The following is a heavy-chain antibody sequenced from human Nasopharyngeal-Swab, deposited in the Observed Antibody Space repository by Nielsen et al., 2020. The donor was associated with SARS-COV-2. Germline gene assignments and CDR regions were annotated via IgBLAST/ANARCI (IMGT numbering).Heavy chain of an antibody. V-gene: IGHV4-39*01. CDR2: IYYNGNT. Sequence: ETLSLTCTVSGDSIAYSTFYWGWIRQPPGKGLEWIGNIYYNGNTYQNPSPKSRLTISVDKSKNQFSLQLSPVTAADTAVYYCVRSSSWYYFDYWAQGTQVTVSS. CDR3: VRSSSWYYFDY. CDR1: GDSIAYSTFY. J-gene: IGHJ4*02. D-gene: IGHD6-13*01.